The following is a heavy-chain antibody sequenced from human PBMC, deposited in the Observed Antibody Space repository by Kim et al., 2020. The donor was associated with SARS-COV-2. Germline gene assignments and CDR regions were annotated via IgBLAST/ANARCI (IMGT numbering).Heavy chain of an antibody. CDR2: ISYDGSNK. V-gene: IGHV3-30-3*01. J-gene: IGHJ6*02. D-gene: IGHD3-3*01. Sequence: GGSLRLSCAASGFTFSSYAMHWVRQAPGKGLEWVAVISYDGSNKYYADSVKGRFTISRDNSKNTLYLQMNSLRAEDTAVYYCARVDYDFWSGYQFFGGRYGMDVWGQGTTVTGSS. CDR1: GFTFSSYA. CDR3: ARVDYDFWSGYQFFGGRYGMDV.